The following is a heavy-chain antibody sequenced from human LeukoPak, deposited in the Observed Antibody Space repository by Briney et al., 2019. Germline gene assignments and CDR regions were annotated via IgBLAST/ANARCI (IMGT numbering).Heavy chain of an antibody. D-gene: IGHD6-19*01. CDR1: GGSFSGYY. CDR3: ARGHSSGWYDY. V-gene: IGHV4-34*01. Sequence: SETLSLTCAVYGGSFSGYYWSWIRQPPGKGLEWIGEINHSGSTNYNPSLKSRVTISVDTSKSQFSLKLSSVTAADTAVYYCARGHSSGWYDYWGQGTLVTVSS. CDR2: INHSGST. J-gene: IGHJ4*02.